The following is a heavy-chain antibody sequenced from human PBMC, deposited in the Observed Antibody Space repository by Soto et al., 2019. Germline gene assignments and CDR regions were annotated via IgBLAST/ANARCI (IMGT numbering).Heavy chain of an antibody. J-gene: IGHJ4*02. CDR1: GFTFSSYA. Sequence: QVQLVESGGGVVQPGRSLRLSCAASGFTFSSYAMHWVRQAPGKGLEWVAIIWYDGSNKYYADSVKGRFTISRDNSKNTVYLQINSLRAEDTAVYYCAGGGYRNASAFDSWGQGTPVTVSS. CDR2: IWYDGSNK. CDR3: AGGGYRNASAFDS. V-gene: IGHV3-33*01. D-gene: IGHD5-18*01.